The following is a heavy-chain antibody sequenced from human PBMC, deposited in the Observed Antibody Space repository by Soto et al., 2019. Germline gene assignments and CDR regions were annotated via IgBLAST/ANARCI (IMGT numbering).Heavy chain of an antibody. V-gene: IGHV4-4*02. D-gene: IGHD6-6*01. CDR2: IYHSGST. CDR1: GGSISSSNW. CDR3: ARLWSSSSVDLFDY. Sequence: SETLSLTCAVSGGSISSSNWWSWVRQPPGKGLEWIGEIYHSGSTNYSPSFQGQVTISADKSISTAYLQWSSLKASDTAMYYCARLWSSSSVDLFDYWGQGTLVTVSS. J-gene: IGHJ4*02.